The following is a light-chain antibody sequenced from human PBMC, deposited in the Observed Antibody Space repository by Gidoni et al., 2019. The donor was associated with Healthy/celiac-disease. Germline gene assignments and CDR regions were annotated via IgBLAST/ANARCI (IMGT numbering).Light chain of an antibody. V-gene: IGKV1-39*01. CDR2: AAS. J-gene: IGKJ4*01. CDR3: QQSYSTIT. Sequence: DIQMTQSPSSLSASVADRVTITCRASQSISSYLNWYQQKPGKAPKLLIYAASSLQSGVQSRFSGSGSGTDFTLTISSLQPEDFATYYCQQSYSTITFGGGTKVEIK. CDR1: QSISSY.